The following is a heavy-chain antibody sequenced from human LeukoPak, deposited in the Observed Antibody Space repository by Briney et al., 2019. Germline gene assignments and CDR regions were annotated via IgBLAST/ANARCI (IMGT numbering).Heavy chain of an antibody. CDR1: GYTFTSYG. V-gene: IGHV1-2*02. CDR2: INPNSGGT. Sequence: GASVKVSCKASGYTFTSYGISWVRQAPGQGLEWMGWINPNSGGTNYAQKFQGRVTMTRDTSISTAYMELSRLRSDDTAVYYCASAYWGYMDVWGKGTTVTVSS. D-gene: IGHD2-21*01. J-gene: IGHJ6*03. CDR3: ASAYWGYMDV.